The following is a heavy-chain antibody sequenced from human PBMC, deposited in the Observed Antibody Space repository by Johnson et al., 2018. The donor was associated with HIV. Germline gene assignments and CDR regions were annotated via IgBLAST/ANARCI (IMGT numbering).Heavy chain of an antibody. J-gene: IGHJ3*02. V-gene: IGHV3-30-3*01. CDR3: AREYEAFDI. Sequence: QEKLVESGGGLVQPGGSLRLSCAASGFTFSSYAMHWVRQAPGKGLEWVAVISYDGSNKYYADSVKGRFTISRDNAKNSLYLQMNSLRAEDTAVYYCAREYEAFDIWGQGTMVTVSS. CDR1: GFTFSSYA. CDR2: ISYDGSNK.